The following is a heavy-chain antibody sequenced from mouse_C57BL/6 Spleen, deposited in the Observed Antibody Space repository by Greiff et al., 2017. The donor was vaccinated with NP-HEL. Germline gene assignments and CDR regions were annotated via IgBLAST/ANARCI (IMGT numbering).Heavy chain of an antibody. J-gene: IGHJ4*01. D-gene: IGHD2-2*01. Sequence: DVKLVESGGGLVKPGGSLKLSCAASGFTFSSYTMSWVRQTPEKRLEWVATISGGGGNTYYPDSVKGRFTISRDNAKNTLYLQMSSLRSEDTALYYCARQYGYDVDAMDYWGQGTSVTVSS. V-gene: IGHV5-9*01. CDR2: ISGGGGNT. CDR1: GFTFSSYT. CDR3: ARQYGYDVDAMDY.